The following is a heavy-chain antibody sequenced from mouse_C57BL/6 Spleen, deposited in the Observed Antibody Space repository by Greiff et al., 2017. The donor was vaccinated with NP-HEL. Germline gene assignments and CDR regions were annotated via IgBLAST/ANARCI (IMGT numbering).Heavy chain of an antibody. Sequence: VQLQESGPELVKPGASVKISCKASGYAFSSSWMNWVKQRPGKGLEWIGRIYPGDGDTNYNGKFKGKATLTADKSSSTAYMQLSSLTSEDSAVYFCASLWPYWGQGTTLTVSS. CDR2: IYPGDGDT. J-gene: IGHJ2*01. D-gene: IGHD1-1*02. CDR3: ASLWPY. V-gene: IGHV1-82*01. CDR1: GYAFSSSW.